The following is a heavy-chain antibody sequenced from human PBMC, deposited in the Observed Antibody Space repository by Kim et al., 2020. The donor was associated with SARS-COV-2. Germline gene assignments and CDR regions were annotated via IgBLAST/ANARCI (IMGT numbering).Heavy chain of an antibody. CDR2: DGSEK. J-gene: IGHJ4*02. V-gene: IGHV3-7*01. CDR3: YPGHYSNY. Sequence: DGSEKTYVDAEKGRFTISRDNARYSLYLQMNSLRVEDTAVYYCYPGHYSNYWGQGTLVTVSS.